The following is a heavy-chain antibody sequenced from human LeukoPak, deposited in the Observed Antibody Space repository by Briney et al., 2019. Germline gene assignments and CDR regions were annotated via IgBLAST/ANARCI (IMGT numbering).Heavy chain of an antibody. V-gene: IGHV3-7*01. J-gene: IGHJ4*02. CDR3: ARDDIATYDY. D-gene: IGHD2-15*01. Sequence: GGSLRLSCAASGFTFRRFWMSWVRQAPGKGLEWVANIKQDGSEKYYVDSVKGRFTISRDNAKNSLYLQMSSLRAEDTAVYYCARDDIATYDYWGQGTLVTVSS. CDR2: IKQDGSEK. CDR1: GFTFRRFW.